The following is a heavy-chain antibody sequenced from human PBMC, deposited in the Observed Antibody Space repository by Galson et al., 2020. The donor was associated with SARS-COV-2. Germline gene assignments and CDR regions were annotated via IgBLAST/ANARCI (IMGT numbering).Heavy chain of an antibody. J-gene: IGHJ6*02. V-gene: IGHV3-72*01. CDR2: GRNKPNSYTT. Sequence: GGSLRLSCAGSGFTFSDHYMDWVRQAPGKGLEWVGRGRNKPNSYTTEYAASVKGRFTISRDDSENSLYLQMNSLKTEDTAVYYCARAQGFCSCGTCYDYAMDVWGLGTTVTVSS. CDR1: GFTFSDHY. CDR3: ARAQGFCSCGTCYDYAMDV. D-gene: IGHD2-15*01.